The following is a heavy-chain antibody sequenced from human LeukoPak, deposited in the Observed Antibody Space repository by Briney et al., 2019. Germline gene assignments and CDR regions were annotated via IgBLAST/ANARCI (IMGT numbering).Heavy chain of an antibody. CDR3: PGIFCVGDCLDAARWSVGFVL. CDR2: IWYDGSKK. J-gene: IGHJ3*01. CDR1: GFPFSSYA. V-gene: IGHV3-33*01. D-gene: IGHD2-21*02. Sequence: SGRSLRLTCAASGFPFSSYAMHWVRQAPGKGLEWVAVIWYDGSKKNYGDSVKGRFTTSRDNSKNTPYLQVDSLRAEDTAVNYCPGIFCVGDCLDAARWSVGFVLWGKGQWSPSLQ.